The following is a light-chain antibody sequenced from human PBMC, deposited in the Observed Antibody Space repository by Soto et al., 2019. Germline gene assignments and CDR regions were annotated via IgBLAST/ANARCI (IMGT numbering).Light chain of an antibody. V-gene: IGKV3-20*01. Sequence: EIVLTQSPAHLSLSPGERATLSCRASQSVSSYLAWYQQKPGQAPRLLIYDASTRATGILDRFSGSGSGTDFTLSISRLEPEDFAVYSCQQYGSSPQTFGQGTKVDIK. CDR1: QSVSSY. J-gene: IGKJ1*01. CDR3: QQYGSSPQT. CDR2: DAS.